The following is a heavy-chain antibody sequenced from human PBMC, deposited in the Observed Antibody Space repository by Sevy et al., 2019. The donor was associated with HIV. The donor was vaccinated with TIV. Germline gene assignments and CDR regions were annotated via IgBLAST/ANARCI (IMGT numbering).Heavy chain of an antibody. CDR2: INPSGGST. D-gene: IGHD2-2*01. V-gene: IGHV1-46*03. J-gene: IGHJ4*02. Sequence: ASVKVSCKASGYTFTSYYMHWVRQAPGQGLEWMGIINPSGGSTSYAQEFQGRVTMTRDTSTSTVYMELSSLRSEDTAVYYCARGPDIVVVPAAIPTYFDYWGQGTLVTVSS. CDR3: ARGPDIVVVPAAIPTYFDY. CDR1: GYTFTSYY.